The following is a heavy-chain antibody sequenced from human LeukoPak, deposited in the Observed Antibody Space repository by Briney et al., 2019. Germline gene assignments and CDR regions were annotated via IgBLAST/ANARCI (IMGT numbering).Heavy chain of an antibody. CDR3: ARETTVTRTYYFDY. CDR2: IYYSGST. V-gene: IGHV4-31*03. Sequence: PSETLSLTCTVSGGSISSGGYSWSWIRQHPGKGLEWIGYIYYSGSTYYNPSLKSRVTISVDTSKNQFSLKLSSVTAADTAVYYCARETTVTRTYYFDYWGQGTLVTVSS. CDR1: GGSISSGGYS. D-gene: IGHD4-17*01. J-gene: IGHJ4*02.